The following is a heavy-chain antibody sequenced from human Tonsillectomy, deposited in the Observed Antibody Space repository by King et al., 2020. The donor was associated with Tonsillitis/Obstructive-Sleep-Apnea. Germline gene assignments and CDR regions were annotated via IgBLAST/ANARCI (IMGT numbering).Heavy chain of an antibody. Sequence: QLVQSGAEVKKPGASVKVSCKASGYIFNSYGLTWVRQAPGQGLEWMGWISGFNGNTNYAQKLQGRVTMTTDTSTSTAYMGLRSLKADDTAVYDCARAATRWYFDLWGRGTLVTVSS. CDR3: ARAATRWYFDL. V-gene: IGHV1-18*01. J-gene: IGHJ2*01. CDR1: GYIFNSYG. CDR2: ISGFNGNT.